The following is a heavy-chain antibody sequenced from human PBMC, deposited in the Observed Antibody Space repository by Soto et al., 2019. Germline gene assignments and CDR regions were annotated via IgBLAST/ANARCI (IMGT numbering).Heavy chain of an antibody. Sequence: RLSCTASGFTFGDYAMSWVRQAPGKGLEWVGFIRSKAYGGTTEYAASVKGRFTISRDDSKSIAYLQMNSLKTEDTAVYYCTRGSSSWSSDWFDPWGQGTLVTVSS. CDR2: IRSKAYGGTT. D-gene: IGHD6-13*01. CDR1: GFTFGDYA. CDR3: TRGSSSWSSDWFDP. V-gene: IGHV3-49*04. J-gene: IGHJ5*02.